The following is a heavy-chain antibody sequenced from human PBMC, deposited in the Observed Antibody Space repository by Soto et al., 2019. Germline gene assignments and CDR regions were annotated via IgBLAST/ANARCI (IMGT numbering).Heavy chain of an antibody. D-gene: IGHD6-13*01. J-gene: IGHJ3*02. CDR2: INHSGST. V-gene: IGHV4-34*01. CDR3: ARGLGYSSSWSARRHAFDI. CDR1: GGSFSGYY. Sequence: SETLSLTCAVYGGSFSGYYWSWIRQPPGKGLEWIGEINHSGSTNYNPSLKSRVTISVDTSKNQFSRKLSSVTAADTAVYYCARGLGYSSSWSARRHAFDIWGQGTMVTVSS.